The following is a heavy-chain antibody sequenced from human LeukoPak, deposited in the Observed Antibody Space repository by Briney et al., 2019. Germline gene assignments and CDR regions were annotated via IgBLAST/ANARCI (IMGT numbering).Heavy chain of an antibody. J-gene: IGHJ4*02. CDR2: ISGSGGST. Sequence: GVSLRLSCAASGFTFSSCAMSWVRQAPGKGLEWVSAISGSGGSTYYADSVKGRFTISRDNSKNTLYLQMNSLRAEDTAVYYCAKKGVATIWFWGQGTLVTVSS. CDR3: AKKGVATIWF. V-gene: IGHV3-23*01. D-gene: IGHD5-12*01. CDR1: GFTFSSCA.